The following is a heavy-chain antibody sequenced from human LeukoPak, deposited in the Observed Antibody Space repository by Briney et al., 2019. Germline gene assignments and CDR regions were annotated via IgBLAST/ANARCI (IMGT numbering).Heavy chain of an antibody. D-gene: IGHD1-26*01. V-gene: IGHV4-30-4*08. J-gene: IGHJ4*02. CDR2: IYYSGST. CDR3: ARAVGAIDFDY. Sequence: KPSQTLSLTCTVSGGSISSGDYYWSWIRQPPGKGLEWIGYIYYSGSTYYNPSIKSRVTVSVDTSKNQFSLKLSSVTAADTAVYYCARAVGAIDFDYWGQGTLVTVSS. CDR1: GGSISSGDYY.